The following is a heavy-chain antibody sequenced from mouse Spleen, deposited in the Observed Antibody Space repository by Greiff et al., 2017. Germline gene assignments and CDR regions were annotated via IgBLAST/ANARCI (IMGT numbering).Heavy chain of an antibody. Sequence: EVQLQQSGPELVKPGASVKISCKASGYSFTGYYMNWVKQSPEKSLEWIGEINPSTGGTTYNQKFKAKATLTVDKSSSTAYMQLKSLTSEDSAVYYCAIHYYGYGAYWGQGTLVTVSA. J-gene: IGHJ3*01. CDR1: GYSFTGYY. CDR3: AIHYYGYGAY. CDR2: INPSTGGT. D-gene: IGHD1-2*01. V-gene: IGHV1-42*01.